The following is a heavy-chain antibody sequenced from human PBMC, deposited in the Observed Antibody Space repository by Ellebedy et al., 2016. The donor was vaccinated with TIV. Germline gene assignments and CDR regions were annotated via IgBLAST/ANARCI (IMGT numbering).Heavy chain of an antibody. D-gene: IGHD3-10*01. CDR3: ARATYYYGSGYFDY. J-gene: IGHJ4*02. CDR1: GFTVSSNY. CDR2: IYSGGST. Sequence: GESLKISCAASGFTVSSNYMSWVRQAPGKGLEWVSVIYSGGSTYYADSVKGRFTISRDNSKNTLYLQMNSLRAEDTAVYYCARATYYYGSGYFDYWGQGTLVTVSS. V-gene: IGHV3-66*01.